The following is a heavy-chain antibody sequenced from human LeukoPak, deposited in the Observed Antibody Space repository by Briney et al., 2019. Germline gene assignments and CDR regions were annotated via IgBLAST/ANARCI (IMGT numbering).Heavy chain of an antibody. Sequence: GGSLRLSCAASGFTFSSYGMHWVRQAPGKGLEWGAFIRYDGSNKYYADSVKGRFTISRDNSKNTLYLQMNSLRAEDTAVYYCAKNTIKTLIFLEWLAPLDYWGQGTLVTVSS. CDR3: AKNTIKTLIFLEWLAPLDY. D-gene: IGHD3-3*01. CDR2: IRYDGSNK. CDR1: GFTFSSYG. V-gene: IGHV3-30*02. J-gene: IGHJ4*02.